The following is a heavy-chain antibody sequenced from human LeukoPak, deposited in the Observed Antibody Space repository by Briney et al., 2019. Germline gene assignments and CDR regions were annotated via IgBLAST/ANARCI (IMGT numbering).Heavy chain of an antibody. V-gene: IGHV3-69-1*01. Sequence: SGGSLRLSCAVSGFSVRDNYLNWVRQTPGGGLECVSVLYSGGAAYYADSVKGRFTISRDNAKNSLYLQMNSLRAEDTAVYYCAKDERNWNYNLASQTYDWGQGTLVTVSS. CDR2: LYSGGAA. CDR1: GFSVRDNY. CDR3: AKDERNWNYNLASQTYD. J-gene: IGHJ4*02. D-gene: IGHD1-7*01.